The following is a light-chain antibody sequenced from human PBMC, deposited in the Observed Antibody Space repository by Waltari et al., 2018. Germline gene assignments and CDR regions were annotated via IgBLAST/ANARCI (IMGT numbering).Light chain of an antibody. J-gene: IGKJ4*01. CDR2: AAS. CDR1: QGISSF. V-gene: IGKV1-9*01. CDR3: QQLNSYPPT. Sequence: QLTQSPSSLSASVGDRVTIPCRASQGISSFLAWYQQKAGKAPKLLIYAASTLQSGVPSRFSGSGSGTDFTLTISSLQPEDFATYYCQQLNSYPPTFGGGTKVAIK.